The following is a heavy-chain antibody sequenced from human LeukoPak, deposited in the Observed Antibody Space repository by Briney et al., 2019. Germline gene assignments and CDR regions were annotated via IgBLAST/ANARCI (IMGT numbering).Heavy chain of an antibody. J-gene: IGHJ4*02. CDR3: ARDGEGATWAHYYFDY. Sequence: ASVKVSCKASGGTFSSYAISWVRQAPGRGLEWMGGIIPIFGTANYAQKFQGRVTITADKSTSTAYMELSSLRSEDTAVYYCARDGEGATWAHYYFDYWGQGTLVTVSS. D-gene: IGHD1-26*01. CDR1: GGTFSSYA. CDR2: IIPIFGTA. V-gene: IGHV1-69*06.